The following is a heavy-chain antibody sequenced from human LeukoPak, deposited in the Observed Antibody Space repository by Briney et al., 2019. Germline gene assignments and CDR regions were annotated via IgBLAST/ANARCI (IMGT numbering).Heavy chain of an antibody. CDR1: GGSFSGYY. CDR3: ARGPNVTTVTTLGADY. CDR2: INHSGST. Sequence: SETLSLTCAVYGGSFSGYYWSWIRQPPGKGLEWIGEINHSGSTIYNPSLKSRVAISVDTSKNQFSLKLSSVTAADTAVYYCARGPNVTTVTTLGADYWGQGTLVTVSS. J-gene: IGHJ4*02. V-gene: IGHV4-34*01. D-gene: IGHD4-17*01.